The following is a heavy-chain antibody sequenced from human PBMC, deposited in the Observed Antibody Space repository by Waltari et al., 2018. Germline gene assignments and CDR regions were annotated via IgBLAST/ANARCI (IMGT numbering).Heavy chain of an antibody. J-gene: IGHJ6*02. V-gene: IGHV4-61*02. CDR1: GGSISNLNFY. Sequence: QVQLQESGPGLAKASQTLSLTCDVSGGSISNLNFYWSWIRQSAGKGLEWIGRIYRSGVTDYNPFVRGRATMFLDMSKNQFSLTVDSLIAADTAVYYCAVSPDTATSRAAFHFWGPGTTVSVSS. CDR2: IYRSGVT. D-gene: IGHD5-18*01. CDR3: AVSPDTATSRAAFHF.